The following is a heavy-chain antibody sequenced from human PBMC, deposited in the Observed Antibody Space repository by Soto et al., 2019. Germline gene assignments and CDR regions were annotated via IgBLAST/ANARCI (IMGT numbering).Heavy chain of an antibody. D-gene: IGHD3-10*01. V-gene: IGHV4-31*03. J-gene: IGHJ4*02. CDR2: IYYSGST. CDR3: ARGPGSYYYGSGSYTTLDY. Sequence: PSETLSLICTVSGGSICSGGYYWSWIRQHPGKGLEWIGYIYYSGSTYYNPSLKSRVTISVDTSKNQFPLKLSSVTAADTAVYYCARGPGSYYYGSGSYTTLDYWGQGTLVTVS. CDR1: GGSICSGGYY.